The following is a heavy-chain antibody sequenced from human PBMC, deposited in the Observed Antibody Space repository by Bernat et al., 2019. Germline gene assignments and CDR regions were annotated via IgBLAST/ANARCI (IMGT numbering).Heavy chain of an antibody. Sequence: QVQLVESGGGVVQPGRSLRLSCAASGFTFSSYAMHWVRQAPGKGLEWVAVISYDGSKKYYADSVKGRFTISRDNSKNTLSLQMNSLRAEDTAVYYWAGGLEQETKQYYYYYMDVWGKGTTVTVSS. D-gene: IGHD3-3*01. J-gene: IGHJ6*03. CDR2: ISYDGSKK. CDR3: AGGLEQETKQYYYYYMDV. V-gene: IGHV3-30-3*01. CDR1: GFTFSSYA.